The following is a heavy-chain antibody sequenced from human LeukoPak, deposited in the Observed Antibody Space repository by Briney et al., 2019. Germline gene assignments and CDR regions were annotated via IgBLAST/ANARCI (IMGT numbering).Heavy chain of an antibody. CDR2: IYSGGST. Sequence: GGYLRLSCAAAGFTVSSNYMSWVRQAPGKGLEWVSVIYSGGSTYYADSVKGRFTISRDNSKNTLYLQMNSLRAEDTAVYYCASGGSYFDFQHWGQGTLVTVSS. V-gene: IGHV3-66*01. D-gene: IGHD1-26*01. CDR1: GFTVSSNY. CDR3: ASGGSYFDFQH. J-gene: IGHJ1*01.